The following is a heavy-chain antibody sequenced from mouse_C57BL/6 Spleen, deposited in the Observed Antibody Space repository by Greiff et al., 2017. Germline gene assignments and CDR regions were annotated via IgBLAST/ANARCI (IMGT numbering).Heavy chain of an antibody. D-gene: IGHD1-1*01. CDR3: AGAFYYGNSYYAMDD. V-gene: IGHV1-18*01. CDR2: INPNNGGT. J-gene: IGHJ4*01. Sequence: EVQLQQSGPELVKPGASVKIPCKASGYTFTDYYMDWVKQSPGKSLEWIGDINPNNGGTIYNQKFKGKATLTVDKSSSTAYMELRSLTSEDTAVYYCAGAFYYGNSYYAMDDWGQGTSVTVSS. CDR1: GYTFTDYY.